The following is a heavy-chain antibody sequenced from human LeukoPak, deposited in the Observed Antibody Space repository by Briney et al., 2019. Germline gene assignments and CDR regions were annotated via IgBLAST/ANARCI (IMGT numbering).Heavy chain of an antibody. Sequence: SETLSLTCAVYGGSFSDYYWSWIRQPPGKGLEWIGEINHSGSTNYNPSLKSRVTISVDTSKNQCSLKLSSVTAADTAVYYCARGSVAARPNYYYMDVWGKGTTVTVSS. CDR1: GGSFSDYY. CDR2: INHSGST. CDR3: ARGSVAARPNYYYMDV. D-gene: IGHD6-6*01. V-gene: IGHV4-34*01. J-gene: IGHJ6*03.